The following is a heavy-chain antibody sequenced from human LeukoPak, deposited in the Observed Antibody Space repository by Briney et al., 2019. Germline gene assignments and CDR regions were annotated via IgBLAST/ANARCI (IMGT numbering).Heavy chain of an antibody. D-gene: IGHD2-15*01. CDR2: ISYDGSNK. V-gene: IGHV3-30*18. CDR1: GFTFSSYG. Sequence: GRSLRLSCAASGFTFSSYGMHWVRQAPGKGLEWVAVISYDGSNKYYADSVKGRFTISRDSSKNTLYLQMNSLRAEDTAVYYCAKEPLGYCSGGSCLPYFDYWGQGTLVTVSS. CDR3: AKEPLGYCSGGSCLPYFDY. J-gene: IGHJ4*02.